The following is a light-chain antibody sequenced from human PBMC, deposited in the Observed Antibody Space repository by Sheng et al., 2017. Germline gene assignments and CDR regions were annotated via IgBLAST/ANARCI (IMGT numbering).Light chain of an antibody. J-gene: IGKJ1*01. CDR2: AAS. V-gene: IGKV1D-8*01. CDR3: QQYYTFPRT. CDR1: QGISNF. Sequence: VIWMTQSPSLLSASTGDRVTISCRMSQGISNFLAWYRQKPGKAPELLIYAASTLQSGVPSRFSGSGSGTDFTLTISCLHSEDFATYYCQQYYTFPRTFGQGTKVEIK.